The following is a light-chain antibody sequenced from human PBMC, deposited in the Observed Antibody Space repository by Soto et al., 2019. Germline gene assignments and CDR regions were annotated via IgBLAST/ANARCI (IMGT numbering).Light chain of an antibody. CDR2: RAF. CDR1: LSVSSD. V-gene: IGKV3-15*01. J-gene: IGKJ4*01. CDR3: QQYNNWPLT. Sequence: ESLMTQSPATLSRAPGDRASLSSSASLSVSSDLAWYRQQPGAAPRLLMSRAFTRATGIPARFSASGFGTDFTLTISSLQSEDFAVYYCQQYNNWPLTFGGGTKVDI.